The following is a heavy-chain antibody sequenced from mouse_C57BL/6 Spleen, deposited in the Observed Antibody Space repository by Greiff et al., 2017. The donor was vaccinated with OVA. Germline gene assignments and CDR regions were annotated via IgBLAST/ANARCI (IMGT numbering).Heavy chain of an antibody. Sequence: VQLVESGPELVKPGASVKMSCKASGYTFTSYWMHWVKQRPGQGLEWIGEIDPSDSYTNYNQKFKGKSTLTVDKSSSTAYMQLSSLTSEDSAVYYCARSTTPVGGYFDVWGTGTTVTVSS. CDR3: ARSTTPVGGYFDV. CDR2: IDPSDSYT. J-gene: IGHJ1*03. V-gene: IGHV1-69*01. D-gene: IGHD1-1*01. CDR1: GYTFTSYW.